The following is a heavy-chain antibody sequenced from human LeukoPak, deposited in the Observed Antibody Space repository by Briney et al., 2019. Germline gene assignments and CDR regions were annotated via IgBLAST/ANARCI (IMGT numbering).Heavy chain of an antibody. CDR3: AKDYGDYVSLYYFDY. CDR1: GGTFSSYA. V-gene: IGHV1-69*04. CDR2: IIPILGIA. J-gene: IGHJ4*02. Sequence: PVKVSCKASGGTFSSYAISWVRQAPGQGLEWMGRIIPILGIANYAQKFQGRVTITADKSTSTAYMELSSLRSEDTAVYYCAKDYGDYVSLYYFDYWGQGTLVTVSS. D-gene: IGHD4-17*01.